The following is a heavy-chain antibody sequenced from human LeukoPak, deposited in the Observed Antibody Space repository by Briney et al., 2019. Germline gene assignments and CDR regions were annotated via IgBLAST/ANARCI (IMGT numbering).Heavy chain of an antibody. CDR3: ARRSGDYDDSDAFDI. J-gene: IGHJ3*02. Sequence: ASVKVSCKASGYTFTSCDINWVRQATGQGLEWMGWMNPNSGNTGYAQRFQGRVTITRNTSISTAYMELSSLRSEDTAVYYCARRSGDYDDSDAFDIWGQGTMVTVSS. D-gene: IGHD4-17*01. CDR2: MNPNSGNT. V-gene: IGHV1-8*03. CDR1: GYTFTSCD.